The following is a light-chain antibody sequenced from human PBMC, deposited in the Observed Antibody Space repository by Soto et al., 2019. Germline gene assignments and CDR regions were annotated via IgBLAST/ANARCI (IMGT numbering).Light chain of an antibody. V-gene: IGKV3-20*01. CDR1: QSVSSSN. CDR3: QQYGSSLYT. J-gene: IGKJ2*01. CDR2: GAS. Sequence: EIVLTQSPGTLSLSPGERATLSCRASQSVSSSNLAWYQQKPGQAPRLLIYGASSRATGIPDRFSGSGSGTDFTLTISRLEPEDFAVYYCQQYGSSLYTFGQGTKVEIK.